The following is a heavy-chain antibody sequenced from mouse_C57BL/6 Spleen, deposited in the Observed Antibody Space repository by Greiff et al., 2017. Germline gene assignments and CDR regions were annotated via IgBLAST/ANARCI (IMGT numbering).Heavy chain of an antibody. D-gene: IGHD3-1*01. J-gene: IGHJ4*01. V-gene: IGHV1-81*01. CDR1: GYTFTSYG. CDR3: ARLARGHYYAMDY. Sequence: VQLQQSGAELARPGASVKLSCKASGYTFTSYGISWVKQRTGQGLEWIGEIYPRSGNTYYNEKFKGKATLTAEKSYSTAYMELRSLTSEDSAVYFCARLARGHYYAMDYWGQGTSVTVSS. CDR2: IYPRSGNT.